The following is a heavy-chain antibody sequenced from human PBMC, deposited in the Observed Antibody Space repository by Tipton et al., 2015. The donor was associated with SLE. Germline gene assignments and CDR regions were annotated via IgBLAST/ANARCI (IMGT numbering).Heavy chain of an antibody. CDR2: ISGSGDST. D-gene: IGHD2-21*02. V-gene: IGHV3-23*01. J-gene: IGHJ4*02. CDR1: GFTFSSYA. CDR3: AKELLVVTALDY. Sequence: SLRLSCAASGFTFSSYAMSWVRQDPGKGLEWVSAISGSGDSTYYADSVKGRFTISRHNSKNTLYLQMNSLRAEDTAVYYCAKELLVVTALDYWGQGTLVTVAS.